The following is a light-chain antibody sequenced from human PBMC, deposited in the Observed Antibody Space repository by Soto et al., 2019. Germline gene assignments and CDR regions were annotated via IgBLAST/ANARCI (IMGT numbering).Light chain of an antibody. CDR2: AAS. J-gene: IGKJ5*01. CDR3: QQLNSYLIT. CDR1: RGISSY. Sequence: DIQLTQSPSFLSASVGDRVTITCRASRGISSYLAWYQQKPGKAPKLLIYAASTLQTGVPSRFSGSGSGTEFTLTISSLQPEDFATYYCQQLNSYLITFGQGTRLAIK. V-gene: IGKV1-9*01.